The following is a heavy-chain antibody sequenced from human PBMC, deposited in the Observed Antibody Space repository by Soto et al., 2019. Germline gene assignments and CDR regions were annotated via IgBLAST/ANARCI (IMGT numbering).Heavy chain of an antibody. D-gene: IGHD2-8*01. CDR1: GGSISNFY. J-gene: IGHJ4*02. Sequence: SETLSLTCTVSGGSISNFYWSWIRQPPGKGLEWIGYISYSGNTNYNPSLKSRVSISVDTSKNQLSLNLTSVTAADAAVYYCARAPMVLSRSYFDSWGQGTPVTVSS. CDR3: ARAPMVLSRSYFDS. V-gene: IGHV4-59*01. CDR2: ISYSGNT.